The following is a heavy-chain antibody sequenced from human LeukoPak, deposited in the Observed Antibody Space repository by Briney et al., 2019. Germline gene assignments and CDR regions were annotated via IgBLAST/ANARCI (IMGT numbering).Heavy chain of an antibody. CDR1: GGSISSGDYY. CDR2: ISYSGST. D-gene: IGHD2/OR15-2a*01. CDR3: ARVVCVSMITTPSRYFDL. Sequence: SQTLSPTCTVSGGSISSGDYYWSWIRQPPGKGLEWIGYISYSGSTYYNPSLKSRVTISVDTSKNQFSLKLNAVTAADTAVYYCARVVCVSMITTPSRYFDLWGRG. J-gene: IGHJ2*01. V-gene: IGHV4-30-4*01.